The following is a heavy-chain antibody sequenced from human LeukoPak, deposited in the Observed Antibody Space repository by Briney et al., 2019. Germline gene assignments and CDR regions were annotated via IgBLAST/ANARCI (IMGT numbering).Heavy chain of an antibody. CDR3: AKQGGIQLWPPPHRYFDY. CDR2: ISGSSDRT. V-gene: IGHV3-23*01. CDR1: GFTFSSYA. D-gene: IGHD5-18*01. Sequence: PGGSLRLSCAASGFTFSSYAMSWVRQAPGKGLEWVSAISGSSDRTYYADSVKGRFTISRDKSKNTLYLQMNSLRAEDTAVYYCAKQGGIQLWPPPHRYFDYWGQGTLGTVSS. J-gene: IGHJ4*02.